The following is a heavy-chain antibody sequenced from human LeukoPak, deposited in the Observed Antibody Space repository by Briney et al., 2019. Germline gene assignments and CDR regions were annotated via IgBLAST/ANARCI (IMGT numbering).Heavy chain of an antibody. CDR3: ARRPTQLWFVGVAFDP. Sequence: SETLSLTCTVSGGSISSSSYYWGWIRQPPGKGLEWIGEINHSGSTNYNPSLKSRVTISVDTSKNQFSLKLSSVTAADTAVYYCARRPTQLWFVGVAFDPWGQGTLVTVSS. J-gene: IGHJ5*02. CDR2: INHSGST. V-gene: IGHV4-39*07. D-gene: IGHD3-10*01. CDR1: GGSISSSSYY.